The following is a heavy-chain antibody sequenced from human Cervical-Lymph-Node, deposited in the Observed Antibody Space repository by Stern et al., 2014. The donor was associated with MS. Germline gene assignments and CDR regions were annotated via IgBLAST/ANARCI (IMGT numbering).Heavy chain of an antibody. J-gene: IGHJ4*02. Sequence: QLVQSGTEVKKPGASVLVSCKASGYTFTTYGITWVRQAPGQGLEWMGWISADSGNTKYAQKFQDRVTMTRDTTTGTASMEGRSLRSEDPAVYYCARDKMHAFDYGGQGPQVTVPS. V-gene: IGHV1-18*01. CDR3: ARDKMHAFDY. CDR1: GYTFTTYG. D-gene: IGHD2-8*01. CDR2: ISADSGNT.